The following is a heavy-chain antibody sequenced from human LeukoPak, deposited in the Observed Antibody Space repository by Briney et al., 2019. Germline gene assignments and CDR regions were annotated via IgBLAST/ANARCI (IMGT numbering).Heavy chain of an antibody. V-gene: IGHV3-74*01. CDR2: INTDGSIT. CDR1: GFTFSDYW. D-gene: IGHD3-10*01. Sequence: GGSLRLSCAASGFTFSDYWIHWVRQAPGKGLVWVSRINTDGSITNYADSVKGRFSISRDNAKNTLYLQMSSLRAEDTAVYHCARDRGPRTGFMVREAYDYWGQGTLVTVSS. J-gene: IGHJ4*02. CDR3: ARDRGPRTGFMVREAYDY.